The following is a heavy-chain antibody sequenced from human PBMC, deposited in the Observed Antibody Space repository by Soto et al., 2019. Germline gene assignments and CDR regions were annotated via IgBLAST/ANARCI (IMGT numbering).Heavy chain of an antibody. CDR2: INPDGSTT. CDR3: ARVPTTVTTPGMDV. V-gene: IGHV3-74*01. J-gene: IGHJ6*02. CDR1: GFTFSSYW. Sequence: PGGSLRLSCVASGFTFSSYWMHWVRQAPGEGLMWVSRINPDGSTTSYADSVKGRFTISRDNAKNTLYLQMNSLRVEDTAVYYCARVPTTVTTPGMDVWGQGTTVTVSS. D-gene: IGHD4-4*01.